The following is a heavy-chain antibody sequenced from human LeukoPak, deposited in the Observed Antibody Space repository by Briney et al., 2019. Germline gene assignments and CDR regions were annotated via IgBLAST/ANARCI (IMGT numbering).Heavy chain of an antibody. CDR1: GFTFSSYG. CDR3: ARALYREYEYGYYGDY. J-gene: IGHJ4*02. D-gene: IGHD3-10*01. Sequence: PGRSLRLSCAASGFTFSSYGMHWVRQAPGKGLEWVAFISFDGGNNYYPDSLKGRFTISRDISKNTVYLQIHSLRPEDTAVYYCARALYREYEYGYYGDYWGRGTLVTVSS. CDR2: ISFDGGNN. V-gene: IGHV3-30*03.